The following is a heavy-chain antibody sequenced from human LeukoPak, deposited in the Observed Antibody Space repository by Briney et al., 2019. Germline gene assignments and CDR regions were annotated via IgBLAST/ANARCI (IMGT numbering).Heavy chain of an antibody. CDR3: ARDIHWAFDY. J-gene: IGHJ4*02. Sequence: GGSLRLSCGASGFTFNSYSMNWVRQAPGKGLEWVSYISSSTSRIYYADSVEGRFTISRDSAGRSLFLQMNSLRDEDTAVYYCARDIHWAFDYWGQGTLVTVSS. D-gene: IGHD7-27*01. CDR2: ISSSTSRI. CDR1: GFTFNSYS. V-gene: IGHV3-48*02.